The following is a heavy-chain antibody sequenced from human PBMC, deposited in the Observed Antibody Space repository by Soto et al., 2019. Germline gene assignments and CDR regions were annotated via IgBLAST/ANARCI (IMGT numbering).Heavy chain of an antibody. D-gene: IGHD2-15*01. CDR3: ARSPIVVVVAASNHWYFDL. CDR1: GYTFTSYY. Sequence: QVQLVQSGAEVKKPGASVKVSCKASGYTFTSYYMHWVRQAPGQGLEWMGIINPSGGSTSYAQKFQGRVTMTRDTYTSTVYMELSSLRSEDTAVYYCARSPIVVVVAASNHWYFDLWGRGTLVTVSS. V-gene: IGHV1-46*03. J-gene: IGHJ2*01. CDR2: INPSGGST.